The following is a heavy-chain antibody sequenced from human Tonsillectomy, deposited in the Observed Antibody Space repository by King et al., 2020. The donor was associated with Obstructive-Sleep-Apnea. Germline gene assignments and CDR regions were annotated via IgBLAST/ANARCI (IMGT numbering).Heavy chain of an antibody. D-gene: IGHD3-10*01. V-gene: IGHV4-59*08. J-gene: IGHJ4*02. CDR1: GGSLSSYY. CDR2: IYYSGST. Sequence: QMQLQESGPGLVKPSETLSLTCTVSGGSLSSYYWSWIRQPPGKGLEWIGYIYYSGSTNYNPSLTSRGTISVDTSKNQFSLKLSSVTAADTAVYYCAWGFGELFGLFDYWGQGTLVTVSS. CDR3: AWGFGELFGLFDY.